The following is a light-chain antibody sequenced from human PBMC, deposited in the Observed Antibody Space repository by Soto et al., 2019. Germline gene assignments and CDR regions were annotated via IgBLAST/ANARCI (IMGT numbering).Light chain of an antibody. J-gene: IGKJ1*01. CDR1: QSLLHGNGYNY. Sequence: DIVMTQSPLSLPVTPGEPASISCRSSQSLLHGNGYNYLDWYLQKPGQSPQLLIYLGSNRASGVPDRFSGSGSGTDFTLKISRVEAEDVGFYYCMQALQTPRTFGQGTKVEIK. V-gene: IGKV2-28*01. CDR3: MQALQTPRT. CDR2: LGS.